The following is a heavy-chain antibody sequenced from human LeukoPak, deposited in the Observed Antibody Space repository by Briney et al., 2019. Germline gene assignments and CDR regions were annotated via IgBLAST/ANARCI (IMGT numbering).Heavy chain of an antibody. J-gene: IGHJ4*02. D-gene: IGHD3-3*01. CDR2: INPNSGGT. CDR3: ARGRSITIFGVAGGQDY. Sequence: ASGKVSCKASGDTFTGYYMHWVRQAPGQGLEWMGWINPNSGGTNYAQKFQSRVTMTRDTSISTAYMELSRLRSDDTAVYYCARGRSITIFGVAGGQDYWGQGTLVTVSS. CDR1: GDTFTGYY. V-gene: IGHV1-2*02.